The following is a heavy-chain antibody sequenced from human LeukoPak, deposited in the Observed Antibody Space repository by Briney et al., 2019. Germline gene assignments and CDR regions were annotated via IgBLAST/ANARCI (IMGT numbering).Heavy chain of an antibody. D-gene: IGHD5-18*01. CDR3: VRGGEYSYLAPWGLDV. J-gene: IGHJ6*02. CDR2: IYYSGST. V-gene: IGHV4-59*12. Sequence: SETLSLTCTVSGGSISSYYWSWIRQPPGKGLEWIGYIYYSGSTNYNPSLKSRVTMSVDTSKNQFSLKLSSVTAADTAVYYCVRGGEYSYLAPWGLDVWGQGITVIVSS. CDR1: GGSISSYY.